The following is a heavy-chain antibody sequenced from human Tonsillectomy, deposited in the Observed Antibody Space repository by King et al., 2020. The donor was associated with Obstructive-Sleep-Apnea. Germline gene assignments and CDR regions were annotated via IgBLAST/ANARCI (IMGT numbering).Heavy chain of an antibody. J-gene: IGHJ3*02. CDR2: IDAGNGNT. CDR1: VYTFINYA. Sequence: QLVQSGAEVKKPGASVRVSCKTSVYTFINYAVHWVRQAPGQRLEWMGWIDAGNGNTKYSQKFQGRVTITGDTSANTAYMELSSLRSEDKAVYYCAKDRGHDYGHYAGVFDIWGQGTLVTVSS. CDR3: AKDRGHDYGHYAGVFDI. V-gene: IGHV1-3*03. D-gene: IGHD4-17*01.